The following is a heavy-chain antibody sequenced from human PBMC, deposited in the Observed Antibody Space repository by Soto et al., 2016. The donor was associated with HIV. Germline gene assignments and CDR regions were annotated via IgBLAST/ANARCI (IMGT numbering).Heavy chain of an antibody. CDR2: IYSGGST. Sequence: EVQLVESGGSLVQPGGSLRLSCAASGFTVSSNYMNWVRQAPGKGLEWVSLIYSGGSTDYADSVKGRFTISRDNSKNTLYLQMNSLRAEDTAVYYCATDSGSALGAFDIWGQGTMVTVSS. J-gene: IGHJ3*02. CDR3: ATDSGSALGAFDI. V-gene: IGHV3-66*01. D-gene: IGHD1-26*01. CDR1: GFTVSSNY.